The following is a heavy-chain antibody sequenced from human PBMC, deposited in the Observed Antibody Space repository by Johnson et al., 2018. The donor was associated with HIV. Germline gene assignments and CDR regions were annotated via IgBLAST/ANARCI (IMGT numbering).Heavy chain of an antibody. CDR2: IYSGGTT. Sequence: VQLVESGGGLVQPGGSLRLSCAASGFTVSSNYMSWVRQAPEKGLEWVSVIYSGGTTYYSDSVKGRFTISRDNSKNMLYLQMNSLRREDTAVYYCAKAGQLVAATSAFDIWGQGTMVTVSS. J-gene: IGHJ3*02. V-gene: IGHV3-66*02. D-gene: IGHD2-15*01. CDR1: GFTVSSNY. CDR3: AKAGQLVAATSAFDI.